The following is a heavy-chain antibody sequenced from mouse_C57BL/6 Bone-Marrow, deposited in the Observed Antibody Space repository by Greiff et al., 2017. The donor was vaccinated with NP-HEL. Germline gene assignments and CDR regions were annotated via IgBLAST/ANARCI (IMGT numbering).Heavy chain of an antibody. CDR3: ARRSTMVTFDY. D-gene: IGHD2-1*01. CDR2: ISSGGSYT. Sequence: EVKLVESGGDLVKPGESLKLSCAASGFTFSSYGMSWVRQTPDKRLEWVATISSGGSYTYYPDSVKGRFTISRDNAKNTLYLQMSSLKSEDTAMYYCARRSTMVTFDYWGQGTTLTVSS. CDR1: GFTFSSYG. V-gene: IGHV5-6*02. J-gene: IGHJ2*01.